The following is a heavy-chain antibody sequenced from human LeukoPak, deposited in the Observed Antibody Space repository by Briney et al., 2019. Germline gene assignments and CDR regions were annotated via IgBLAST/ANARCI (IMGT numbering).Heavy chain of an antibody. J-gene: IGHJ4*02. CDR3: ASGESIVLVTAPYWLFDY. Sequence: SETLSLTCTVSGGSISSSSYYWGWIRQPPGKGLEWIGRIYYSGSTYYNPSLKSRVTISVDTSKNQFSLKLSAVTAADTAVYYCASGESIVLVTAPYWLFDYWGQGTLVTVSS. V-gene: IGHV4-39*01. CDR2: IYYSGST. D-gene: IGHD2-21*02. CDR1: GGSISSSSYY.